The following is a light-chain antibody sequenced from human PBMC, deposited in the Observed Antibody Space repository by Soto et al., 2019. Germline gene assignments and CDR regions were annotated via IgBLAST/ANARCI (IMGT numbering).Light chain of an antibody. J-gene: IGKJ1*01. Sequence: DIQMTQSPSSLSASVGDRVTITCRSSQSISYYLNWYQQKPGKAPKLLIYAASTLQSWVPSRFSGSGSGTDFTLTISSLQPEDFATYYCQQSYSTLWTFGQGTTVAIK. CDR1: QSISYY. CDR2: AAS. CDR3: QQSYSTLWT. V-gene: IGKV1-39*01.